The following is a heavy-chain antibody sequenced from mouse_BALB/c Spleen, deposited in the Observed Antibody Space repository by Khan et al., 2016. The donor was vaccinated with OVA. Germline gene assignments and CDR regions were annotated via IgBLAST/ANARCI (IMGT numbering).Heavy chain of an antibody. CDR1: GFAFSSYD. Sequence: EVQLVESGGGLVKSGGSLKLSCAASGFAFSSYDMSWVRQTPEKRLEWVASITTGGTYTYYPDSVKGRFTISRDNARDTLYLQILSLRSEDTAVYFGARNLRRPVGDYWGQGTTLTVSS. D-gene: IGHD1-2*01. J-gene: IGHJ2*01. CDR2: ITTGGTYT. CDR3: ARNLRRPVGDY. V-gene: IGHV5-9*02.